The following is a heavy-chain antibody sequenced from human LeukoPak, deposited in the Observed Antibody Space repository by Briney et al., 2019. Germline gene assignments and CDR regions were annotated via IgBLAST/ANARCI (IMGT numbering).Heavy chain of an antibody. CDR1: GFTFGSYW. CDR3: AELGITMIGGV. V-gene: IGHV3-74*03. Sequence: GGSLSLSCAASGFTFGSYWFYWVRQVPGKGLLWVSRINSDGSIITYADSVKGRFTISRDNAKNSLYLQMNSLRAEDTAVYYCAELGITMIGGVWGKGTTVTISS. J-gene: IGHJ6*04. CDR2: INSDGSII. D-gene: IGHD3-10*02.